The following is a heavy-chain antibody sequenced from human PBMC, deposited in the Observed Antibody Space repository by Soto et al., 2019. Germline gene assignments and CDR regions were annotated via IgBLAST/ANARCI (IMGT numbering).Heavy chain of an antibody. CDR2: INPGGDTT. CDR1: GYNFNSHW. J-gene: IGHJ2*01. Sequence: GASVKVSCKASGYNFNSHWMHWVRQAPGQGLEWMGVINPGGDTTIYAQNFQGRVTLTWDTSTSTVYMDLYSLRFEDTAVYYCARDKPDDGGFLKGRYFDLWGRGTLVTVSS. CDR3: ARDKPDDGGFLKGRYFDL. V-gene: IGHV1-46*02. D-gene: IGHD2-15*01.